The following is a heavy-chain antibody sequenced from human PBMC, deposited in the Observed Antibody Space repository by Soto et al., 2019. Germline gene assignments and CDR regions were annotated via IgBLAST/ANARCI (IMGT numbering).Heavy chain of an antibody. V-gene: IGHV1-8*01. Sequence: EASVKVSCKASGYTFTSYDINWVRQATGQGLEWMGWMNPNSGNTGYAQKFQGRVTMTRDTSISTAYMELSSLRSEDTAVYYCARQWELSGYYYGMDVWGQGTTVTVS. CDR3: ARQWELSGYYYGMDV. J-gene: IGHJ6*02. CDR2: MNPNSGNT. CDR1: GYTFTSYD. D-gene: IGHD1-26*01.